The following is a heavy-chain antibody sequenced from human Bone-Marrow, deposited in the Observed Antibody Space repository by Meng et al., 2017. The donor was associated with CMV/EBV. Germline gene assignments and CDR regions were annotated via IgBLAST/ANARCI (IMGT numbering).Heavy chain of an antibody. CDR1: GYPFTGYY. V-gene: IGHV1-2*02. D-gene: IGHD6-19*01. CDR2: INPNSGGT. CDR3: ARALTQWLVRVLDY. J-gene: IGHJ4*02. Sequence: ASGYPFTGYYMHWVRQDPGQGLEWMGWINPNSGGTNYAQKFQGRVTMTRDTSISTAYMELSRLRSDDTAVYYCARALTQWLVRVLDYWGQGTLVTVSS.